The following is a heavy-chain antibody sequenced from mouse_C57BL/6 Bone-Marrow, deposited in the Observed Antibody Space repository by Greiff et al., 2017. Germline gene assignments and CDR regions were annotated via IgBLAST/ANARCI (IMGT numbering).Heavy chain of an antibody. J-gene: IGHJ4*01. CDR2: IHPNSGST. Sequence: QVQLQQPGAELVKPGASVKLSCKASGYTFTSYWMHWVKQRPGQGLEWIGMIHPNSGSTNYNEKFKSKATLTVDKSSSTAYMQLSSLTSEDSAVDYCARYSNPFAMDYWGQGTSVTVSS. CDR1: GYTFTSYW. V-gene: IGHV1-64*01. CDR3: ARYSNPFAMDY. D-gene: IGHD2-5*01.